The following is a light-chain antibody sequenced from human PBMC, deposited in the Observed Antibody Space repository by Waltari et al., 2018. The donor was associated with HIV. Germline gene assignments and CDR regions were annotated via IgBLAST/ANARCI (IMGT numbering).Light chain of an antibody. CDR1: SSHIRNNY. V-gene: IGLV1-51*01. CDR3: GTWDSSLSAGV. J-gene: IGLJ2*01. CDR2: DNH. Sequence: QSVLTQPPSVSAAPGQKITISSSATSSHIRNNYVTLYQQLPGTAPNPLIYDNHKRPARIPDRFSGSKSGTSATLGITGLQTGDEADYYCGTWDSSLSAGVFGGGTKVTVL.